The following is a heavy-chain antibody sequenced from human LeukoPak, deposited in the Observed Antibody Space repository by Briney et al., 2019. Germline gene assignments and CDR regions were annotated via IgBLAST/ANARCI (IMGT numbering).Heavy chain of an antibody. Sequence: ASVKVSCKVSGYTITELSMHWVRQAPGKGLEWMGGFDPEDGETIYAQKFQGRVTMTEDTSTDTAYMELSSLRSEDTAVYYCATAQVVVAASYWFDPWGQGTLVTVSS. CDR1: GYTITELS. D-gene: IGHD2-15*01. V-gene: IGHV1-24*01. CDR3: ATAQVVVAASYWFDP. J-gene: IGHJ5*02. CDR2: FDPEDGET.